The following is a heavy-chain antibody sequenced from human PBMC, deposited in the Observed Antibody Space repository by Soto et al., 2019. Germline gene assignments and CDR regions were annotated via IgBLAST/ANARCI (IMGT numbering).Heavy chain of an antibody. CDR1: GFTFSSYE. CDR2: ISSSGSTI. Sequence: PGGSLRLSCAASGFTFSSYEMNWVRQAPGKGLEWVSYISSSGSTIHYADSVKGRFTISRDNAKNSLYLQMNSLRAEDTAVYYCARGVNNWNYVSYYYGMDVWGQGTTVTVSS. CDR3: ARGVNNWNYVSYYYGMDV. D-gene: IGHD1-7*01. V-gene: IGHV3-48*03. J-gene: IGHJ6*02.